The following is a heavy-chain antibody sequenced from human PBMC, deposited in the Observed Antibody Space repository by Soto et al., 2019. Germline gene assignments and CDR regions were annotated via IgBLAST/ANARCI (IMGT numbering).Heavy chain of an antibody. CDR3: ARQAYHYDTYSFGY. CDR2: IYPSNSET. Sequence: GESLKISCKASGYTFISYWIGWVRQMPGKGLEWMGIIYPSNSETRFSPSFQGQVTLSADKSIFTAYLQWSSLKASDTAIYYCARQAYHYDTYSFGYWGQGTLVTVSS. D-gene: IGHD3-22*01. CDR1: GYTFISYW. V-gene: IGHV5-51*01. J-gene: IGHJ4*02.